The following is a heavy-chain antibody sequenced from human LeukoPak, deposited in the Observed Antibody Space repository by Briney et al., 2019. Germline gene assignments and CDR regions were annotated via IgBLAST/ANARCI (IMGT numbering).Heavy chain of an antibody. Sequence: GASVKVSCKTSGYTFITYGISWVRQAPGQGLEWMGWISPHNGNTNYAQKLQGRVTMTTDTSTSTAYMELRSLRSDDTAVYYCARDEVVHLDYWGQGTLVTVSS. CDR1: GYTFITYG. J-gene: IGHJ4*02. CDR2: ISPHNGNT. V-gene: IGHV1-18*01. D-gene: IGHD3-22*01. CDR3: ARDEVVHLDY.